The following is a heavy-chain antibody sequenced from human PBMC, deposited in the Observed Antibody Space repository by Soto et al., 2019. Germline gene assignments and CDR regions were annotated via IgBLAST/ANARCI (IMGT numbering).Heavy chain of an antibody. CDR2: ISYDGTNK. CDR1: GFSFSISP. V-gene: IGHV3-30-3*01. D-gene: IGHD1-1*01. J-gene: IGHJ4*02. Sequence: GGSLRLSCAASGFSFSISPMHWVRQAPGKGPEWVALISYDGTNKFYADSVKGRFTISRDNSKSTLYLQVDSLRPEDAAVYYCARDPKTSGGQHWTFNYFDSWGQGTLVTVAS. CDR3: ARDPKTSGGQHWTFNYFDS.